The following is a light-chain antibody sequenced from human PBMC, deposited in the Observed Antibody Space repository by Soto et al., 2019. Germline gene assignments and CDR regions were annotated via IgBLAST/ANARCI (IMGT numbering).Light chain of an antibody. Sequence: EVVLTQYPDTLSLSPGERATLSCRASQSVSSNYLAWYQQKPGQAPRLLIYDASNRATGIPARFSGSGSGTDFTLTISRLEPEDFAVYYCQQRSNWPITFGQRTRLEI. CDR2: DAS. V-gene: IGKV3-11*01. CDR3: QQRSNWPIT. CDR1: QSVSSNY. J-gene: IGKJ5*01.